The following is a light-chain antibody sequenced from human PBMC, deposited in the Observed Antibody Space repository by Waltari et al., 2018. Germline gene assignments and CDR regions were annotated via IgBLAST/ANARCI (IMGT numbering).Light chain of an antibody. CDR1: SSDVGGYNY. CDR2: DVS. V-gene: IGLV2-14*03. CDR3: SSYTSSITVV. Sequence: QSALTQPASVSGSPGQWITISCTGSSSDVGGYNYVSWYQQHPGKAPKLLVYDVSGRPSGVSNRFSGSKSGNAASLTISGLQAEDEADYYCSSYTSSITVVFGGGTKLTVL. J-gene: IGLJ2*01.